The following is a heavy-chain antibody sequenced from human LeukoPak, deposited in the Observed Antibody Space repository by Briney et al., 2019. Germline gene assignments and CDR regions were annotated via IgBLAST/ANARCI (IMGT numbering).Heavy chain of an antibody. V-gene: IGHV3-23*01. CDR1: GFTFSSYG. D-gene: IGHD3-22*01. CDR3: AKGPFFYYDASGYNYFDS. J-gene: IGHJ4*02. Sequence: GGSLRLSCAASGFTFSSYGMSWVRKAPGEGLEWVSAMSGSGGMTYSADSVKGRFTISRDNSKDTLYLQMNSLRVEDTAIYYCAKGPFFYYDASGYNYFDSWGQGTLVTVSS. CDR2: MSGSGGMT.